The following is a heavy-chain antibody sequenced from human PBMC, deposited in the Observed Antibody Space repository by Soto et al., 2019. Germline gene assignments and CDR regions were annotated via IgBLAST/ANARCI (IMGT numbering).Heavy chain of an antibody. CDR1: IGSISSYY. V-gene: IGHV4-59*01. D-gene: IGHD4-17*01. J-gene: IGHJ3*02. CDR2: IYYSGST. CDR3: ARQYGDYVRGAFDI. Sequence: QVQLRASGPGLVKPSETLSLTCTVSIGSISSYYWSWIRQPPGKGLEWIGYIYYSGSTNYNPSLKSRVTISVDTCKNQFSLKLNSVTAADTAVYYCARQYGDYVRGAFDIWGQGTMVTVSS.